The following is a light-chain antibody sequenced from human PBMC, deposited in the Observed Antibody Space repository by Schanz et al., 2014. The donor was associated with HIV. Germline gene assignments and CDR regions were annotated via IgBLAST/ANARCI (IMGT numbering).Light chain of an antibody. CDR2: QAS. CDR1: QTIGRF. CDR3: QQCVTYPYT. V-gene: IGKV1-5*03. J-gene: IGKJ2*01. Sequence: IQMTQSPSTVSASIGDRVTITCRASQTIGRFLAWYQQKPGTAPVLLIYQASTLETGVPSRFSGSGSGTSFTLTITSLQPDDFATYYCQQCVTYPYTFGQGTTLDIK.